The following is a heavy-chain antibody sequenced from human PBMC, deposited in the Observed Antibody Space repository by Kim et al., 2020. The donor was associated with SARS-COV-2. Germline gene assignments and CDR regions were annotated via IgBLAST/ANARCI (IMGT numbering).Heavy chain of an antibody. CDR3: ARGIGSYVY. V-gene: IGHV4-4*07. CDR2: GRT. J-gene: IGHJ4*02. Sequence: GRTNCNPSLESRDTMSVDTSRNQFSLKLSSVTAADTAVYYCARGIGSYVYWGQGTQVTVSA. D-gene: IGHD1-26*01.